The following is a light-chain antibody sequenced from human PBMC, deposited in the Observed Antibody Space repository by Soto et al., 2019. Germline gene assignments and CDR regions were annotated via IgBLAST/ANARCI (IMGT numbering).Light chain of an antibody. CDR1: SSDVGAYNY. Sequence: QSVLTQPASVSGSPGQSITISCTGTSSDVGAYNYVSWYQQHPGKAPKLMIYEVSNRPSGVSDRFSGSRSGNTASLTISGLQAEDESDYYRSSYTSSSTWVFGGGTKVTVL. CDR3: SSYTSSSTWV. CDR2: EVS. V-gene: IGLV2-14*01. J-gene: IGLJ3*02.